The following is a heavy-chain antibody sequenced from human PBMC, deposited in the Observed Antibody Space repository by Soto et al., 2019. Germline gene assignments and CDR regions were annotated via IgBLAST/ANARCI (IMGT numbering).Heavy chain of an antibody. CDR2: ISASAGTT. CDR1: GFTFNSHA. J-gene: IGHJ6*02. V-gene: IGHV3-23*01. CDR3: ARGPLPQRGFYQASHGLDV. D-gene: IGHD3-16*02. Sequence: EVQLLESGGDLVQPGGSLRLSCAASGFTFNSHAMSWVRQAPGMGLEWISTISASAGTTFYAASVKGRFTISRDKSKNTLYLQINSLRAEDTAVYYCARGPLPQRGFYQASHGLDVWGQGTTVTVSS.